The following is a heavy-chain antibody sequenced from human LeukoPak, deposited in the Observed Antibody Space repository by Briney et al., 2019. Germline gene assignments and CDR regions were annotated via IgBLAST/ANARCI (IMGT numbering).Heavy chain of an antibody. D-gene: IGHD2-2*01. V-gene: IGHV4-30-2*01. CDR2: IYRSGTT. Sequence: PSETLSLTCEVSGGSINSGDYSWNWIRQPPGKGLEWIGNIYRSGTTYYNPSLKSRVTISVDRSKNQFSLKLSSVTAADTAVYHCARGDQGIDYWGQGTLVTVSS. J-gene: IGHJ4*02. CDR1: GGSINSGDYS. CDR3: ARGDQGIDY.